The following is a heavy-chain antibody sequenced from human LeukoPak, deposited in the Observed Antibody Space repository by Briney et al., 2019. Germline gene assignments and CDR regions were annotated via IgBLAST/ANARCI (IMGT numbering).Heavy chain of an antibody. V-gene: IGHV4-4*07. D-gene: IGHD3-22*01. Sequence: SETLSLTCTVSGGSITGYYWNWIRQPAGQGLEWLGRVYSSGVGNYNPSLTSRVTMSVDTSKNQFSLKLTSLTAADTALYYCAREEFLHEIDSSGYFVYWGQGTLVTVSS. CDR2: VYSSGVG. CDR3: AREEFLHEIDSSGYFVY. J-gene: IGHJ4*02. CDR1: GGSITGYY.